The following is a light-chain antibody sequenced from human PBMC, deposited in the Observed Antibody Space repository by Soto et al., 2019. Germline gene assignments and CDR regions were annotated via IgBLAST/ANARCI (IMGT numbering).Light chain of an antibody. V-gene: IGKV3-20*01. CDR3: QQYGSSRTWT. CDR1: QSVSSSY. Sequence: EIVLTQSPGTLSLSPGARATLSCRASQSVSSSYLGWYQQKPGQAPRLLIYGASSRATGIPDRFSGSGSGTDFTLTISRLEPEDFAVYYCQQYGSSRTWTFGQGTKVEI. J-gene: IGKJ1*01. CDR2: GAS.